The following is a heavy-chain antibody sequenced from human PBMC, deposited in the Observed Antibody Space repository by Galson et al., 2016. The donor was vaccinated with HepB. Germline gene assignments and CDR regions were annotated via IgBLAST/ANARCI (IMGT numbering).Heavy chain of an antibody. CDR2: IDSSSSYT. CDR1: GFTFSDYY. Sequence: SLRLSCAASGFTFSDYYMSWIRQAPGKGLEWISYIDSSSSYTNYIDSVKGRFTISRDNAERSLFLQMNSLRAEDTAIYYCATYTSSWERPSDASNIWGQGTMVTVS. J-gene: IGHJ3*02. V-gene: IGHV3-11*03. D-gene: IGHD6-13*01. CDR3: ATYTSSWERPSDASNI.